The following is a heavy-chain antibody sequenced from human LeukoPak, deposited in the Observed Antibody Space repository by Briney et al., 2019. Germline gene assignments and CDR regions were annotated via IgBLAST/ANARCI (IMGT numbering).Heavy chain of an antibody. CDR1: GYTFTSYG. CDR3: ARDAPIYYFGSGSYSDY. CDR2: ISDYNGNT. D-gene: IGHD3-10*01. Sequence: GASVKVSCKTSGYTFTSYGISWVRQAPGQGLEWMGWISDYNGNTNYAQKLQGRVTMTTGTSTSTAYMELRSLRSDDTAVYYCARDAPIYYFGSGSYSDYWGQGILVTVSS. V-gene: IGHV1-18*01. J-gene: IGHJ4*02.